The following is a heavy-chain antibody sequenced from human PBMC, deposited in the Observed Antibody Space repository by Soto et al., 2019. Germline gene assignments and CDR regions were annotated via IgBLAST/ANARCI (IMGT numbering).Heavy chain of an antibody. J-gene: IGHJ5*02. CDR2: IYWNDDQ. CDR3: ARCRRITMIGVVSWFDP. D-gene: IGHD3-3*01. Sequence: QITLKESGPTLVKPTQTLTLTCTFSGFSLTTSGVGVGWIRQSPGKALEWLALIYWNDDQWYSPSLKSRLTNTKDTSKNQVDLKMTNMDPVDTATYFCARCRRITMIGVVSWFDPWGQGTLVTVSS. V-gene: IGHV2-5*01. CDR1: GFSLTTSGVG.